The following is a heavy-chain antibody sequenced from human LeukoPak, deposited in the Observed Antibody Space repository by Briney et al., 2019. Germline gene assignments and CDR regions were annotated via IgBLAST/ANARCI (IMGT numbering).Heavy chain of an antibody. J-gene: IGHJ3*02. V-gene: IGHV1-8*01. CDR2: MNPNSGNT. CDR1: GYSFTSYN. D-gene: IGHD3-22*01. Sequence: ASVKVSCKASGYSFTSYNINWVRQATGQGLERMGWMNPNSGNTGYAQKFQGRVTMTRDTSISTAYMELSSLRSEDTAVYYCARAHDSSGSDAFDIWGQGTMVTASS. CDR3: ARAHDSSGSDAFDI.